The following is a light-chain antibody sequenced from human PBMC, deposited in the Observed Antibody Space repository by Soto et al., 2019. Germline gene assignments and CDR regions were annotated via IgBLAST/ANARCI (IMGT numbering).Light chain of an antibody. Sequence: DIQMTQSPSSLSASVGDSVTITCRASQGIRNDLAWYQQKPWRAPERLIYAASTLQSGVPSRFSGSGSGTAFTLTITSLQPEDLATYYCLQHNSYPWTFGQGTKVEIK. J-gene: IGKJ1*01. CDR3: LQHNSYPWT. V-gene: IGKV1-17*01. CDR1: QGIRND. CDR2: AAS.